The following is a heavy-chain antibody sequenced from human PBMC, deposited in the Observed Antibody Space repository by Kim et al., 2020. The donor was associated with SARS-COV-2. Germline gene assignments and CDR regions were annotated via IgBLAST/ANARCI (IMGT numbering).Heavy chain of an antibody. V-gene: IGHV1-69*13. J-gene: IGHJ3*02. CDR2: IIPIFGTA. Sequence: SVKVSCKASGGTFSSYAIGWVRQAPGQGLEWMGGIIPIFGTANYAQKFQGRVTITADESTSTAYMELSSLRSEDTAVYYCARESGSYGSGDAFDIWVQGTMVTVSS. CDR1: GGTFSSYA. D-gene: IGHD3-10*01. CDR3: ARESGSYGSGDAFDI.